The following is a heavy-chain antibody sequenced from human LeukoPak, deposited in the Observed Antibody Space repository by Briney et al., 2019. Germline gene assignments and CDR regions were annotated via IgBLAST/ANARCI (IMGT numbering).Heavy chain of an antibody. CDR1: GDSISSDGYY. V-gene: IGHV4-30-4*01. D-gene: IGHD5-24*01. Sequence: PSQTLSLTCTVSGDSISSDGYYWTWIRQPPGKGLEWIGEIHPSGRTNYSPSLESRVTISLDTSKNQFSLKLSSVTAADTAIYYCARGRDEYKGGNYWGQGTLVTVSS. CDR2: IHPSGRT. J-gene: IGHJ4*02. CDR3: ARGRDEYKGGNY.